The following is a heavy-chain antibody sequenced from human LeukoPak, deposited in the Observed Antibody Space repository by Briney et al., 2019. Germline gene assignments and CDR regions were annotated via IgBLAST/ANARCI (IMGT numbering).Heavy chain of an antibody. V-gene: IGHV4-4*09. CDR3: ARGPGGRFDYFDY. Sequence: PSETLSLTCTVSGGSISSYYWSRIRQPPGKGLEWIGYIYTSGSTNYNPSLKSRVTISVDTSKNQFSLKLSSVTAADTAVYYCARGPGGRFDYFDYWGQGTLVTVSS. CDR2: IYTSGST. D-gene: IGHD3-16*01. J-gene: IGHJ4*02. CDR1: GGSISSYY.